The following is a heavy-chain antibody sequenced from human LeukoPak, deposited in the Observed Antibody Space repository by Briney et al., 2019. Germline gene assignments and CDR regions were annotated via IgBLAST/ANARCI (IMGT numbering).Heavy chain of an antibody. Sequence: PSETLSLTCTVSGGSISSYYWSWIRQPPGKGLEWIGYIYYSGSTNYNPSLKSRATISVDTSKNQFSLKLSSVTAADTAVYYCARDTRAEYFQHWGQGTLVTVSS. CDR2: IYYSGST. V-gene: IGHV4-59*01. J-gene: IGHJ1*01. CDR3: ARDTRAEYFQH. CDR1: GGSISSYY.